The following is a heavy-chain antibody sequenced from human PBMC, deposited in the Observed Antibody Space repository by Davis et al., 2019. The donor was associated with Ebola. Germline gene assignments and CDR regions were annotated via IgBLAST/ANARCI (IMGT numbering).Heavy chain of an antibody. CDR1: GFGFRNYA. Sequence: GESLKISCAASGFGFRNYAMSWVRQAPGKGLEWVSVHNATGYRTYYANSVQGRFNISRDNSKDTLSLQMNNLRAEDTAVYYCAKSFERDVMAGHFDYWGRGTLVTVSA. J-gene: IGHJ4*02. D-gene: IGHD6-19*01. V-gene: IGHV3-23*01. CDR2: HNATGYRT. CDR3: AKSFERDVMAGHFDY.